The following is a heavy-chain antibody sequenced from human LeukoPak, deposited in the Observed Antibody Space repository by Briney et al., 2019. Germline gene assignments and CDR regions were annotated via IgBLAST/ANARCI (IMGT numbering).Heavy chain of an antibody. CDR3: ASSDDILTGHPHPEAYYFDY. CDR2: IIPIFGAA. CDR1: GGTFSSYA. D-gene: IGHD3-9*01. J-gene: IGHJ4*02. Sequence: ASVKVSCKASGGTFSSYAISWVRQAPGQGLEWMGGIIPIFGAANYAQKFQGRVTITADKSTSTAYMELSSLRSEDTAVYYCASSDDILTGHPHPEAYYFDYWGQGTLVTVSS. V-gene: IGHV1-69*06.